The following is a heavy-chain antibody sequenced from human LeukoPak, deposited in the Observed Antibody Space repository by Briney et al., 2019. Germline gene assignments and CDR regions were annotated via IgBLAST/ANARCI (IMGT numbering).Heavy chain of an antibody. Sequence: GASVKVPCKASGYTFTGHYMHWVRQAPGQGLEWMGRINPNSGGTNYAQKFQGRVTMTRDTSISTAYMELSRLRSDDAAVYYCALRGGGSYPLVYFDYWGQGTLVTVSS. V-gene: IGHV1-2*06. CDR1: GYTFTGHY. D-gene: IGHD1-26*01. CDR2: INPNSGGT. CDR3: ALRGGGSYPLVYFDY. J-gene: IGHJ4*02.